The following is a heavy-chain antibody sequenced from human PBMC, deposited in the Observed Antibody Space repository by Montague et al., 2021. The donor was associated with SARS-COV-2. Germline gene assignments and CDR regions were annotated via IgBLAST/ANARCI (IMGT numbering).Heavy chain of an antibody. CDR1: GGSISSNNNY. D-gene: IGHD3-10*01. CDR3: ARSTATFGESHNWFAP. Sequence: SETLSLTCTVSGGSISSNNNYWGWIRQSAGKGLEWIGSIYYRGTTYYNPSLKSRVTISVDTSKNQFSLRLSSVTATDTSVYYCARSTATFGESHNWFAPWGQGTLVIASS. J-gene: IGHJ5*02. V-gene: IGHV4-39*01. CDR2: IYYRGTT.